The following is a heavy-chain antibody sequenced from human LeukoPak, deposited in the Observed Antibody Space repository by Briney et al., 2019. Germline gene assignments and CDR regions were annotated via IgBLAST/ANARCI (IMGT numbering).Heavy chain of an antibody. D-gene: IGHD5-18*01. V-gene: IGHV4-59*01. J-gene: IGHJ4*02. CDR2: IYYSGST. CDR1: GGSISSYY. CDR3: AQGGGGYSYGSDY. Sequence: SSETLSLTCTVSGGSISSYYWSWIRQPPGKGLEWIGYIYYSGSTNYNPSLKSRVTISVDTSKTQFSLKLSSVTAADTAVYYCAQGGGGYSYGSDYWGQGTLVTVSS.